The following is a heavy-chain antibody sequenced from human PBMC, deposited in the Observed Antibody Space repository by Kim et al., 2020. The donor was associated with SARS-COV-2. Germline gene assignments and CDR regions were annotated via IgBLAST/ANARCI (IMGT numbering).Heavy chain of an antibody. Sequence: SETLSLTCTVSGGSFSCGDCFWAWIRQHPGKGLEWIGTIFYSGNTYHNPSLKSRIAIPVDTSKKQFSLWLSSVTAADTAIYYCARRRPAANPHYFDYWG. CDR3: ARRRPAANPHYFDY. D-gene: IGHD6-25*01. CDR2: IFYSGNT. CDR1: GGSFSCGDCF. J-gene: IGHJ4*01. V-gene: IGHV4-39*01.